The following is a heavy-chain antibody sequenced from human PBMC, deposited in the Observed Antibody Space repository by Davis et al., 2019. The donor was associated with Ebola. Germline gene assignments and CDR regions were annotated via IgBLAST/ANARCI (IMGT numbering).Heavy chain of an antibody. CDR3: ASDLNRNSY. J-gene: IGHJ4*02. Sequence: GESLNLSCAVSEFLFSNYWMPWVRQAPGKGPEWVASIKPDGGETFYVDSVKGRFTISRDNAKNSLYLQMNSLRAGDTAVYYCASDLNRNSYWGQGTLVTVS. CDR2: IKPDGGET. CDR1: EFLFSNYW. V-gene: IGHV3-7*03. D-gene: IGHD1-7*01.